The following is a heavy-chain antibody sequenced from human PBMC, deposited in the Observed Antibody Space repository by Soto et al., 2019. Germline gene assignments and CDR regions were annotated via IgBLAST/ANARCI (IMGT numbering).Heavy chain of an antibody. D-gene: IGHD2-21*01. CDR2: TYYRSKWYN. CDR3: AREFPLRSFTD. J-gene: IGHJ4*02. CDR1: GDSVSTISAV. V-gene: IGHV6-1*01. Sequence: QTLSLTCAISGDSVSTISAVWNWVRQSPSRGLEWLGRTYYRSKWYNEYAVSVNSRISINPDTSNNQFSLQLQSVTPDDTAIYYCAREFPLRSFTDWGPGILVTVSS.